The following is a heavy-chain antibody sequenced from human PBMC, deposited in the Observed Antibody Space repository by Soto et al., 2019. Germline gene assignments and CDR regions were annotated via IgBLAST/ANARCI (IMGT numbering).Heavy chain of an antibody. Sequence: GGSLRLSCAASGFTFTTAWINWVRQAPGGGLEWVGRIKSKIDGGTTDFAAPVKGRFAISGDDSRNMVYFQMNSLEIEDTAVYYCTTDSHFTMKLVRFDYWGLGTLVTVSS. D-gene: IGHD3-22*01. CDR1: GFTFTTAW. V-gene: IGHV3-15*07. CDR3: TTDSHFTMKLVRFDY. J-gene: IGHJ4*01. CDR2: IKSKIDGGTT.